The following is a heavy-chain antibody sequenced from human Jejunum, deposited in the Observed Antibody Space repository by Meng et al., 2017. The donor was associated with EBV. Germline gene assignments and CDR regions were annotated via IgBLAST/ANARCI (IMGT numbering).Heavy chain of an antibody. CDR3: AGLRYSGYDRAFDY. J-gene: IGHJ4*02. D-gene: IGHD5-12*01. V-gene: IGHV4-61*01. Sequence: PLQESGPGLVKPSATLSLTCTVSGGSVNSGNVYWSWIRQPPGKGLEWIGYIYYSGSTNYIPSLKSRVTISLDTSKNQFSLKLSSVTAADTAVYYCAGLRYSGYDRAFDYWGQGALVTVSS. CDR2: IYYSGST. CDR1: GGSVNSGNVY.